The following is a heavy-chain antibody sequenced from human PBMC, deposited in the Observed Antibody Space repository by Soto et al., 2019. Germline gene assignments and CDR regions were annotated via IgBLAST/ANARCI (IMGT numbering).Heavy chain of an antibody. Sequence: PGGSLRLSCAVSGFTFSSHWMNWVRQAPGKGLEWVANIKEDGSQKYYVDSLKGRFTISRDNAINSLYLHMSSLRVEDTAVYSCESGDNVKYWGQGTLVTVSS. CDR2: IKEDGSQK. CDR3: ESGDNVKY. V-gene: IGHV3-7*03. D-gene: IGHD3-10*01. J-gene: IGHJ4*02. CDR1: GFTFSSHW.